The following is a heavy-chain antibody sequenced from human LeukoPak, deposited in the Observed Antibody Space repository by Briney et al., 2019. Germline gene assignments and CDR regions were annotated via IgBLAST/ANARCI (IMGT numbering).Heavy chain of an antibody. J-gene: IGHJ4*02. CDR1: GFTFSSYS. CDR2: ISSSSSTI. V-gene: IGHV3-48*02. Sequence: GGSLRLSCAASGFTFSSYSMNWVRQASGKGLEWVSYISSSSSTIYYADSVKGRFTISGDNAKNSLYLQMNSLRDEDTAVYYCARGSGYSYGYDYWGQGTLVTVSS. D-gene: IGHD5-18*01. CDR3: ARGSGYSYGYDY.